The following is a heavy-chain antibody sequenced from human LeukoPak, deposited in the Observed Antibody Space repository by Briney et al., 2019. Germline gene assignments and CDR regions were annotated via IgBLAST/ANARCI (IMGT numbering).Heavy chain of an antibody. D-gene: IGHD3-10*01. CDR3: ARVFEWFGEFNEYAFDI. Sequence: SQTLSLTCAISGDSVSSNSAAWNWIRQSPSRGLEWLGRTYYRSKWYNDYAVSVKSRITINPDTSKNQFSLQLNSVTPEDTAVYYCARVFEWFGEFNEYAFDIWGQGTMVTVSS. V-gene: IGHV6-1*01. CDR2: TYYRSKWYN. CDR1: GDSVSSNSAA. J-gene: IGHJ3*02.